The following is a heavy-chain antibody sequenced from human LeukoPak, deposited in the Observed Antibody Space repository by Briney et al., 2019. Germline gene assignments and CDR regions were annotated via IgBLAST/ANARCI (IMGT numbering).Heavy chain of an antibody. J-gene: IGHJ4*02. D-gene: IGHD6-19*01. V-gene: IGHV3-23*01. CDR3: ARVAPGWGYFDY. CDR1: GFTFSSNA. Sequence: GGSLRLSCAASGFTFSSNAMSWVRQAPGKGLEWVSAISDSGGSTYYADSVKGRFTISRDNAKNSLYLQMNSLRAEDTAVYYCARVAPGWGYFDYWGQGTPVTVSS. CDR2: ISDSGGST.